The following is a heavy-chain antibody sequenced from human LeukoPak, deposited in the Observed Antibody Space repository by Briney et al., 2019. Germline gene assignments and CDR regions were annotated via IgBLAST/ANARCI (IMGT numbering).Heavy chain of an antibody. CDR1: GFTFSSYA. V-gene: IGHV3-23*01. CDR2: ISGSGGST. Sequence: GGSLRLSCAASGFTFSSYAMNWVRQAPGKGLEWVSAISGSGGSTYCADSVKGRFTISRDNSKNTLYLQMNSLRAEDTAVYYCAKRFYSDYYDSSGNYYDAFDIWGQGTMVTVSS. J-gene: IGHJ3*02. D-gene: IGHD3-22*01. CDR3: AKRFYSDYYDSSGNYYDAFDI.